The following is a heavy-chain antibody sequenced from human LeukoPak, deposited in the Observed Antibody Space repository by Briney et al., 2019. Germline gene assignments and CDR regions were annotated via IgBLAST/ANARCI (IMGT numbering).Heavy chain of an antibody. D-gene: IGHD6-13*01. J-gene: IGHJ5*02. V-gene: IGHV5-51*01. Sequence: GESLKISCKISGYKLTNNWIGWVRQVPGKGLEWMGLIYPGYSDAKCSPSFQGQVTLSVDASISTAYLQLSGLRASDTAIYYCVRFGLTSSLDHWGQGTLVTVSS. CDR3: VRFGLTSSLDH. CDR1: GYKLTNNW. CDR2: IYPGYSDA.